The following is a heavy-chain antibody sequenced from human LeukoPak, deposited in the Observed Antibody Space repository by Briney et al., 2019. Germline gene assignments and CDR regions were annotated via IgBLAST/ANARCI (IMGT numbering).Heavy chain of an antibody. V-gene: IGHV1-18*01. Sequence: ASVKVSCKPSRYTFTPYGISWVRQAPGPGLKGMGWISDYNGNTNYAPKLQGRVTMTTDTSTSTAYMELRSLRSDDTAVYYCARAFVVVVAATGGPLDYGSEGTLVTVSS. CDR2: ISDYNGNT. J-gene: IGHJ4*02. D-gene: IGHD2-15*01. CDR3: ARAFVVVVAATGGPLDY. CDR1: RYTFTPYG.